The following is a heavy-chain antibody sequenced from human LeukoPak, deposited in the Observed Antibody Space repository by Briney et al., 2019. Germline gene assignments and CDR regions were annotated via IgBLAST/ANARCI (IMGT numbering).Heavy chain of an antibody. CDR2: IRYDGSNK. CDR3: AKDIIIAARLDGLADY. J-gene: IGHJ4*02. V-gene: IGHV3-30*02. D-gene: IGHD6-6*01. Sequence: PGGSLRLSCAASGFTFSSYGMHWVRQAPGKGLEWVAFIRYDGSNKYYADSVKGRFTISRDNSKNTLYLQMNSLRAEDTAVYYCAKDIIIAARLDGLADYWGQGTLVTVSS. CDR1: GFTFSSYG.